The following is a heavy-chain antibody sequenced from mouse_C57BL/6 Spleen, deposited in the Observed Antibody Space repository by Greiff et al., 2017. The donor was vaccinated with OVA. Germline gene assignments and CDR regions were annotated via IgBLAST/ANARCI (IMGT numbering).Heavy chain of an antibody. CDR3: ARWSYYYAMDY. CDR1: GYTFTSYW. V-gene: IGHV1-59*01. Sequence: QVQLKQPGAELVRPGTSVKLSCKASGYTFTSYWMHWVKKRPGQGLEWIGVIDPYDSYTKYNQKFKGKATLSVDTSSSTAYMQLSSLTSSYSAFYYCARWSYYYAMDYWGQGTSVTVSS. J-gene: IGHJ4*01. CDR2: IDPYDSYT.